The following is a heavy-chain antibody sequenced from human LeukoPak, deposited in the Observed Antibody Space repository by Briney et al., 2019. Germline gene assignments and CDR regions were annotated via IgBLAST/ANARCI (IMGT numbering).Heavy chain of an antibody. J-gene: IGHJ3*02. D-gene: IGHD7-27*01. Sequence: SETLSLTCTVSGGSISSSSYYWGWIRQPPGKGLEWIGSIYYSGSTYYNPSLKSRVTISVDTSKNQFSLKLSSVTAADTAVYYCARRELGDAFDIWGQGTMVTVSS. V-gene: IGHV4-39*01. CDR1: GGSISSSSYY. CDR3: ARRELGDAFDI. CDR2: IYYSGST.